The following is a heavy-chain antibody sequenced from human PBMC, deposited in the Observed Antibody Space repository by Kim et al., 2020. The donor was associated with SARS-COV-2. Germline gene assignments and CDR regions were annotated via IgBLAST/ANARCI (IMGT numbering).Heavy chain of an antibody. CDR3: ARVGGRDD. CDR2: IYYSGST. J-gene: IGHJ4*02. D-gene: IGHD3-10*01. V-gene: IGHV4-61*01. CDR1: GGSVSSGSYY. Sequence: SETLSLTCTVSGGSVSSGSYYWSWIRQPPGKGLEWIGYIYYSGSTNYNPSLKSRVTISVDTSKNQFSLKLSSVTAADTAVYYCARVGGRDDWGQGTLVTVSS.